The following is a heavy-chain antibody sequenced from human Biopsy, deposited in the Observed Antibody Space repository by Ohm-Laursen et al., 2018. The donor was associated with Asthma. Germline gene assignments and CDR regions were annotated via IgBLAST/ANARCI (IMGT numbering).Heavy chain of an antibody. J-gene: IGHJ4*02. Sequence: VKISCKSLGGTFSTYVISWVRQAPGQGLEWMGGINSVFGTTTYPQKFQDRVTITADDSTSTVYMELSSLRSEDTAVYYCARKAGSCISRTCYSLDFWGQGTLVTVSS. V-gene: IGHV1-69*13. CDR2: INSVFGTT. D-gene: IGHD2-2*01. CDR3: ARKAGSCISRTCYSLDF. CDR1: GGTFSTYV.